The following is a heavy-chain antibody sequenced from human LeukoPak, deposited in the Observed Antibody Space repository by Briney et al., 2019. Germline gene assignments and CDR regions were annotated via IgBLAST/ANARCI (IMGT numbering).Heavy chain of an antibody. CDR3: AGIAARGDYYYYMDV. V-gene: IGHV3-23*01. CDR2: ISGSGGST. D-gene: IGHD6-6*01. J-gene: IGHJ6*03. CDR1: GFTFSSYA. Sequence: GSLRLSCAASGFTFSSYAMSWVRQAPGKGLEWVSAISGSGGSTYYADSVKGRFTISRDNSKNTLYLQMNSLRAEDTAVYYCAGIAARGDYYYYMDVWGKGTTVTVSS.